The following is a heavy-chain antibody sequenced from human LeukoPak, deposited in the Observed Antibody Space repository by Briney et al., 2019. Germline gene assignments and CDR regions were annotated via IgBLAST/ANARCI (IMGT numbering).Heavy chain of an antibody. CDR2: IYSGANV. CDR3: ASSHFNIAAFSPTAY. CDR1: GFTVSNNY. D-gene: IGHD6-13*01. J-gene: IGHJ4*02. Sequence: GGSLRLSCAASGFTVSNNYMSWVRQAPGKGLEWVSVIYSGANVYYADSVKGRFTISRDNSQNTLSLQMNSLRAEDTAVYYCASSHFNIAAFSPTAYWGQGTLVTVSS. V-gene: IGHV3-66*01.